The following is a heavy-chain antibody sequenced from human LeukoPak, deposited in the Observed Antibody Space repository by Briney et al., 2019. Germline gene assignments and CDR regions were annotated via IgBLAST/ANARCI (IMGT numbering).Heavy chain of an antibody. CDR2: IYYSGGT. J-gene: IGHJ5*02. CDR3: ARSIVGATVLFDP. CDR1: GGSISSYY. D-gene: IGHD1-26*01. V-gene: IGHV4-59*01. Sequence: TSETLSLTCTVSGGSISSYYWSWIRQPPGKGLEWIGYIYYSGGTNYNPSLKSRVTISVDTSKNQFSLKLSSVTAADTAVYYCARSIVGATVLFDPWGQGTLVTVSS.